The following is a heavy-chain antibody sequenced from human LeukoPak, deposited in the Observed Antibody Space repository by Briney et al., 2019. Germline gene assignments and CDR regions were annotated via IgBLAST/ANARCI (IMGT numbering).Heavy chain of an antibody. CDR3: AKVGYCSGGGCYEDY. Sequence: GGSLRLSCAASGFTFSSYGMSWVRQAPGKGLEWVSAISGSGGSTYYADSVKGRFTISRDNSKNTLYLQMNSLRAEDTAVYYCAKVGYCSGGGCYEDYWGQGTLVTVSS. CDR1: GFTFSSYG. D-gene: IGHD2-15*01. J-gene: IGHJ4*02. CDR2: ISGSGGST. V-gene: IGHV3-23*01.